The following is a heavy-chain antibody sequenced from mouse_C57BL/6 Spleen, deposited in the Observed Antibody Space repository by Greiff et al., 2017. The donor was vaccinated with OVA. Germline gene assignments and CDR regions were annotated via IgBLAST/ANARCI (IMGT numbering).Heavy chain of an antibody. CDR1: GYTFTSYW. J-gene: IGHJ3*01. D-gene: IGHD3-2*02. Sequence: QVQLQQPGTELVKPGASVKLSCKASGYTFTSYWMHWVKQRPGQGLEWIGNINPSNGGTNYNEKFKSKATVTVDKSSSTAYMQLSSLTSEDSAVYYCARDSPGSSAWFAYWGQGTLVTVSA. CDR3: ARDSPGSSAWFAY. CDR2: INPSNGGT. V-gene: IGHV1-53*01.